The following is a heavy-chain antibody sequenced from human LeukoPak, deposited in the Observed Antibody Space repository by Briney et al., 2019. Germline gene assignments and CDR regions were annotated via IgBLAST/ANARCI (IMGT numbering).Heavy chain of an antibody. V-gene: IGHV1-69*04. D-gene: IGHD2-2*01. J-gene: IGHJ4*02. CDR3: VRDGVVPAAIADY. CDR1: GGTFSSYA. Sequence: SVKVSCKASGGTFSSYAISWVRQAPGQGLEWMGRIIPIFGIANYAQKFQGRVTITADKSTSTAYMELSSLRSEDTAVYYCVRDGVVPAAIADYWGQGTLVTVSS. CDR2: IIPIFGIA.